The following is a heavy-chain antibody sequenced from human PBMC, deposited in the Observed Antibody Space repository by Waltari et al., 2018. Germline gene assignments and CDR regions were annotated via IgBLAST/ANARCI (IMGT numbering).Heavy chain of an antibody. V-gene: IGHV4-39*01. J-gene: IGHJ6*02. D-gene: IGHD1-26*01. CDR1: GGSISSRSYY. CDR3: ARLGAYYGMDV. Sequence: QLQLQESGPGLVKPSETLSLTCTVSGGSISSRSYYWGWIRRPPGTGLEWIGSGYYRGSTYYNPTLKSRVTISVDTSKNQFSRNLSSVTAAETAVYYCARLGAYYGMDVWGQGTTVTVSS. CDR2: GYYRGST.